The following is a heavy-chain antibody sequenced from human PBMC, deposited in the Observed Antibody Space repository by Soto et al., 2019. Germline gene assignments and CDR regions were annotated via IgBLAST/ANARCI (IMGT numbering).Heavy chain of an antibody. CDR2: IKGDGSEK. V-gene: IGHV3-7*01. CDR3: ARDGGRFGEPY. D-gene: IGHD3-10*01. J-gene: IGHJ4*02. CDR1: GFTFSNHW. Sequence: GGSLRLSCVASGFTFSNHWMSWFRQAPGKGPEWVANIKGDGSEKYHADSVEGRFTISRDNARDSLYLQMNSLRVEDTAVYYCARDGGRFGEPYWGQGTMVTVSS.